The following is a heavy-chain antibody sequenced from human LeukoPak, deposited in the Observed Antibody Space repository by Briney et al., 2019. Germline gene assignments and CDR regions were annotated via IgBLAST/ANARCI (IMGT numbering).Heavy chain of an antibody. V-gene: IGHV3-21*04. CDR2: ISGSSTYI. Sequence: GGSLRLSCSASGFTFSTYTMNWVRKAPGKGLEWVSSISGSSTYIYYADSVKGRCTISRDNSKNTLYLQMSGLRAEDTAVYYRAKVGPSRMLVPADYWYFDLWGRGTLVTVSS. D-gene: IGHD2-2*01. CDR3: AKVGPSRMLVPADYWYFDL. CDR1: GFTFSTYT. J-gene: IGHJ2*01.